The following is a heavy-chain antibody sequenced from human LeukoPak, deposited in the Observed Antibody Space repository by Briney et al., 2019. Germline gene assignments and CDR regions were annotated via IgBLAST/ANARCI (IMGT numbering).Heavy chain of an antibody. V-gene: IGHV4-59*01. Sequence: PSETLSLTCTVSGGSISSYYWSWIRQPPGKGLEWIGYIYYSGSTNYNPSLKSRVTISVDTSKNQFSLKLSSVTAADTAVYYCARPGAASNWNDMAAFDIWGQGTMVTVSS. D-gene: IGHD1-1*01. CDR2: IYYSGST. CDR1: GGSISSYY. J-gene: IGHJ3*02. CDR3: ARPGAASNWNDMAAFDI.